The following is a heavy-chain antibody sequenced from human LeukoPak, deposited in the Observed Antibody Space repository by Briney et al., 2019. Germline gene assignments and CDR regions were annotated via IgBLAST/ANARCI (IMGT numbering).Heavy chain of an antibody. V-gene: IGHV4-34*01. CDR3: ARAEVWGGHSIYRNNWFDP. Sequence: PSETLSLTCAVYGGSFSGYYWSWIRQPPGKGLEWIGEISHSGSTNYNPSLKSRVTISVDTSKNQFSLKLSYVTAADTAVYYCARAEVWGGHSIYRNNWFDPWGEGTLVTVSS. D-gene: IGHD3-16*01. J-gene: IGHJ5*02. CDR2: ISHSGST. CDR1: GGSFSGYY.